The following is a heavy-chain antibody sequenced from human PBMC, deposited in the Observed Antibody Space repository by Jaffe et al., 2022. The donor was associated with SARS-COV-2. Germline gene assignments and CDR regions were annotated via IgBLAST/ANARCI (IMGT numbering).Heavy chain of an antibody. CDR2: IYYGGDT. CDR1: GDFTSDYS. V-gene: IGHV4-59*01. J-gene: IGHJ4*01. Sequence: QVKLQESGPRLVKPSETLSLICNVSGDFTSDYSWNWIRQSPGKGLEWIGFIYYGGDTIYNPSLNNRVVMSVDTSKNHFSLSLTSVTAADTAVYYCARGTSSSGWYGGFDYWGQGILVTVSS. D-gene: IGHD6-19*01. CDR3: ARGTSSSGWYGGFDY.